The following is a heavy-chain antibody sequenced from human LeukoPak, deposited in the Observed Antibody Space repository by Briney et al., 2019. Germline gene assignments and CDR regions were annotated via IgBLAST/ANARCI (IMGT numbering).Heavy chain of an antibody. CDR2: ISGSGGSS. J-gene: IGHJ4*02. CDR1: GFTFSSYA. CDR3: ASNPRETNYDFWSGYYPFEY. Sequence: PGGSLRLSCAASGFTFSSYAMSWVRQAPGKGLEWVSAISGSGGSSYYADSVKGRFTISRDNSKNTLYLQMNSLRAEDTAVYYCASNPRETNYDFWSGYYPFEYWGQGTLVTVSS. D-gene: IGHD3-3*01. V-gene: IGHV3-23*01.